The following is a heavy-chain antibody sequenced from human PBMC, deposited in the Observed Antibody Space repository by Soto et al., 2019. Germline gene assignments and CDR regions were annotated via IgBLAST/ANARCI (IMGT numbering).Heavy chain of an antibody. CDR3: ARSNWYSEY. CDR2: IYYTGST. CDR1: GGSINNHY. V-gene: IGHV4-59*11. J-gene: IGHJ4*02. Sequence: QVQLQESGPGLVKPSETLSLTCTVSGGSINNHYWSWIRQPPGKGLEWIGYIYYTGSTNYNPSLKCRVTTSVDTSKNQFSLYLTSLTAADTAIYYCARSNWYSEYWGQGTLVTVSS. D-gene: IGHD7-27*01.